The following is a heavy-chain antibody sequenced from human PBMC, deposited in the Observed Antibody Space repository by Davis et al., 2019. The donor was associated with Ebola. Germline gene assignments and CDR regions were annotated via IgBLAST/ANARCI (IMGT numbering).Heavy chain of an antibody. CDR1: GGTFSSYA. Sequence: SVKVSCKASGGTFSSYAISWVRQAPGQGLEWMGGIIPIFGTANYAQKFQGRVTITADESTSTAYMELSSLRSEDTAVYYGARGSTRMVQGVTPQRLRGYYYYGMDVWGQGTTVTVSS. CDR2: IIPIFGTA. V-gene: IGHV1-69*13. D-gene: IGHD3-10*01. J-gene: IGHJ6*02. CDR3: ARGSTRMVQGVTPQRLRGYYYYGMDV.